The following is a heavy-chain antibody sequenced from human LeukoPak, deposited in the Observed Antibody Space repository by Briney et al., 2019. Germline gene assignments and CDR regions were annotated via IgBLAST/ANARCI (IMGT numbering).Heavy chain of an antibody. CDR2: IIPIFGTA. CDR1: GGTFSSYA. CDR3: ARDFLSVYYDFWSGPRSGGMDV. J-gene: IGHJ6*02. D-gene: IGHD3-3*01. Sequence: SVKVSCKASGGTFSSYAISWVRQAPGQGLEWMGGIIPIFGTANYAQKFQGRVTITADESTSTAYMELSSLRSEDTAVYYCARDFLSVYYDFWSGPRSGGMDVWGQGATVTVSS. V-gene: IGHV1-69*13.